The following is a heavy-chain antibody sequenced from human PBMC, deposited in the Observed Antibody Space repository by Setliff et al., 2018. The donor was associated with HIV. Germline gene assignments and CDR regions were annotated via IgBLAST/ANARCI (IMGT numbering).Heavy chain of an antibody. CDR2: IYTTGST. CDR1: GDSISNYY. D-gene: IGHD5-12*01. J-gene: IGHJ4*02. Sequence: SETLSLTCTVSGDSISNYYWSWVRQPPGKGLEWIGYIYTTGSTNYNPSLKSRVTMSVDTSKNQFSLRLTSVTAADTAVYYCARHFGWLPREIDYWGQGTLVTVSS. V-gene: IGHV4-4*09. CDR3: ARHFGWLPREIDY.